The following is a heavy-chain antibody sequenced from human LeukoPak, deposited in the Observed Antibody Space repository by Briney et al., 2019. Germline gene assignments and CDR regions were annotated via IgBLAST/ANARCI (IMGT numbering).Heavy chain of an antibody. Sequence: SETLSLTCAVYGGSFSGYYWSWIRQPPGKGLELIGEINHSGSTNYNPSLKSRGTISVDTSKNQFSLKLSSVTAADTAVYYCASIVGATLDYWGQGTLVTVSS. J-gene: IGHJ4*02. CDR3: ASIVGATLDY. CDR2: INHSGST. V-gene: IGHV4-34*01. CDR1: GGSFSGYY. D-gene: IGHD1-26*01.